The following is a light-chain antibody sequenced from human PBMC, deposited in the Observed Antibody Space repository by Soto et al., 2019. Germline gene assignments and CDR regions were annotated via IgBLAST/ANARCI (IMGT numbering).Light chain of an antibody. J-gene: IGKJ1*01. CDR3: MQALQTPRT. Sequence: EIVMTQSPLSLTVTPGEPASISCKSSQSLQHNNGNTLLDWYMQKPGQSPQLLIYLASRRAPGVPDRVSGSGSGTDFTLKISRVEADDAGIYYCMQALQTPRTFGQGTKLEI. V-gene: IGKV2-28*01. CDR2: LAS. CDR1: QSLQHNNGNTL.